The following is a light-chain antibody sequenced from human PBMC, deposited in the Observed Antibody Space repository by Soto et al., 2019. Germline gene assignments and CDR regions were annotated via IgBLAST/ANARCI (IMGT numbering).Light chain of an antibody. CDR1: SRDVGYYNY. CDR2: DVS. CDR3: CSYAGSYSGV. Sequence: QSALTQPRSVSGSPGQSVTISCTGTSRDVGYYNYVSWYQQHPGKAPKLMIYDVSQRPSGVPDRFSGSKSGNTASLTISGLQADDDGDYFCCSYAGSYSGVFGGGTKLTVL. J-gene: IGLJ3*02. V-gene: IGLV2-11*01.